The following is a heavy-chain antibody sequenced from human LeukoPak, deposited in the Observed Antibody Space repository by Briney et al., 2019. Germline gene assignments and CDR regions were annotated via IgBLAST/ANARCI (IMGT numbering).Heavy chain of an antibody. CDR3: TTDKVGLWLGELFPDY. CDR2: IKSKTDGGTT. CDR1: GFTFSNAW. V-gene: IGHV3-15*01. D-gene: IGHD3-10*01. Sequence: GGSLRLSCAASGFTFSNAWMSWVRQAPGKGLEWVGRIKSKTDGGTTDYAAPVKGRFTISRDDSKNTLYLQMNSLKTEDTAVYYCTTDKVGLWLGELFPDYWGQGTLVTVSS. J-gene: IGHJ4*02.